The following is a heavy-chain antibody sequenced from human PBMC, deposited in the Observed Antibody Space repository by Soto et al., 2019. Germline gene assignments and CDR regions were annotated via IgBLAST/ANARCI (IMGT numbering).Heavy chain of an antibody. CDR2: IFSNDEK. V-gene: IGHV2-26*01. CDR1: GFSLSNARMG. J-gene: IGHJ4*02. Sequence: QVTLKESGPVLVKPTETLTLTCTVSGFSLSNARMGVSWIRQPPGKALEWLAHIFSNDEKSYSTSLKSRLTISKATSKSQVVLTMTNMDPVDTATYYCARIDGYYDSSGYYGAFDYWGQGTLVTVSS. CDR3: ARIDGYYDSSGYYGAFDY. D-gene: IGHD3-22*01.